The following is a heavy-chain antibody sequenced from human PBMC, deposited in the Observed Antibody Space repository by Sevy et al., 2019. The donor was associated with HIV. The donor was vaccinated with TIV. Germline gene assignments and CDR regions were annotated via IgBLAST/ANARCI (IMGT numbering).Heavy chain of an antibody. J-gene: IGHJ4*02. CDR2: ISSGSSYI. D-gene: IGHD3-10*01. Sequence: GGSLRLSCAASGFTFSYYDMNWVRQAPGKGLEWVSSISSGSSYIFYADSVKGRFTISRDNAKNSLYLQMNSLRAEDTAVYYCARGGGLVLWFGEGKFDYWGQGTLVTVSS. V-gene: IGHV3-21*01. CDR1: GFTFSYYD. CDR3: ARGGGLVLWFGEGKFDY.